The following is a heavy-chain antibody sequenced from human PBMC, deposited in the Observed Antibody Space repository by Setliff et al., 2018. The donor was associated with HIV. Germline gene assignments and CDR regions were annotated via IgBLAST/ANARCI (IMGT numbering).Heavy chain of an antibody. Sequence: PSETLSLTCTVSGDSLSSDYYYWSWIRQPPGKGLEWIGEIIPSGSPNYNPSLKSRVTMSIDTSKSQFSLKLSSVTAADTAVYYCVRQADCGGDCVLGYWGQGTLVTVSS. CDR1: GDSLSSDYYY. CDR2: IIPSGSP. J-gene: IGHJ4*02. CDR3: VRQADCGGDCVLGY. D-gene: IGHD2-21*02. V-gene: IGHV4-34*12.